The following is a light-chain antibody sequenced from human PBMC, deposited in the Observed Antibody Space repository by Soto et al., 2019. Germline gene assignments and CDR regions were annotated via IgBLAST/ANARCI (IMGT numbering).Light chain of an antibody. Sequence: QSALTQPRSVSGSPGQSVTISCTGTSSDVGGYNYDSWYQQNPGKAPKLMIYDVSKRPSGVPDRFSGSKSGNTASLTISGLQADDEAAYYCRSYAPSTRVFGTGTKLTVL. J-gene: IGLJ1*01. CDR1: SSDVGGYNY. CDR3: RSYAPSTRV. CDR2: DVS. V-gene: IGLV2-11*01.